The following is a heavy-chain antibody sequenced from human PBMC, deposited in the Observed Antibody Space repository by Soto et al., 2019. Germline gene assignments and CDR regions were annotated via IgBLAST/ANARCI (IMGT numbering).Heavy chain of an antibody. D-gene: IGHD5-18*01. CDR2: ISGSGGST. J-gene: IGHJ5*02. V-gene: IGHV3-23*01. CDR3: AKDPVRGYSYGYGRFDP. Sequence: GGSLRLSCATSGFDFSNTWIHWVRQVPGQGLVWVSAISGSGGSTYYADSVKGRFTISRDNSKNTLYLQMNSLRAEDTAVYYCAKDPVRGYSYGYGRFDPWDQGTLVTV. CDR1: GFDFSNTW.